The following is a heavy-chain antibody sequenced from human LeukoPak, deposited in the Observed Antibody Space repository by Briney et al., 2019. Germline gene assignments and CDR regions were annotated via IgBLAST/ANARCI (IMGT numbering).Heavy chain of an antibody. CDR1: GGTFSSYA. V-gene: IGHV1-69*13. CDR3: ARDLSLRFRAFDI. D-gene: IGHD3-3*01. Sequence: ASVKVSCKASGGTFSSYAISWVRQAPGQGLEWMGGIIPILGTANYAQKFQGRVTITADESTSTAYMELSSLRSEDTAVYYCARDLSLRFRAFDIWGQGTMVTVSS. CDR2: IIPILGTA. J-gene: IGHJ3*02.